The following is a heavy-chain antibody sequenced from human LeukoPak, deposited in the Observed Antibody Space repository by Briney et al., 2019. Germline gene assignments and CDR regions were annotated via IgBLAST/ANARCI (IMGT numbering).Heavy chain of an antibody. CDR1: RYAFTSYD. CDR2: MNPNTGRT. V-gene: IGHV1-8*01. J-gene: IGHJ4*02. Sequence: ASVKVSCKASRYAFTSYDINWVREAAGHGLEWMGWMNPNTGRTGYAQKFQGRITMTRDTSINTAYMELTNLRSEDTAIYYCARLSQTPDYYTLGGYYYLGYWGQGTPVTVSS. CDR3: ARLSQTPDYYTLGGYYYLGY. D-gene: IGHD3-10*01.